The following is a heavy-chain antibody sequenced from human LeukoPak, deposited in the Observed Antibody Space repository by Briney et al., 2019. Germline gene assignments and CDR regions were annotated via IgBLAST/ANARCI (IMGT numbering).Heavy chain of an antibody. V-gene: IGHV4-39*01. D-gene: IGHD4-17*01. CDR2: IYYSGST. CDR1: GGSISSSSYY. J-gene: IGHJ4*02. CDR3: ASLSQTTVTTSGIDY. Sequence: PSETLSLTCTVSGGSISSSSYYWGWIRQPPGKGLEWIGSIYYSGSTYYNPSLKSRVTISVDTSKNQFSLKLSSVTAADTAVYYCASLSQTTVTTSGIDYWGQGTLVTVSS.